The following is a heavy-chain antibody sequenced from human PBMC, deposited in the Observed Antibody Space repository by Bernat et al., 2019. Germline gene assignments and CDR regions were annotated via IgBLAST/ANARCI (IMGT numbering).Heavy chain of an antibody. CDR3: AQSLRGPGCSGGRCYYFTY. CDR2: VYWDDDK. V-gene: IGHV2-5*02. CDR1: GFSLSTSGVG. Sequence: QITLKESGPTLVKPTQTLTLTCTFSGFSLSTSGVGVAWIRQPPGEALEWLALVYWDDDKRYRPSLESRLTITKDTSKNQVVLTMADMYPVDTATYYCAQSLRGPGCSGGRCYYFTYWGQGVLVTVSS. J-gene: IGHJ4*02. D-gene: IGHD2-15*01.